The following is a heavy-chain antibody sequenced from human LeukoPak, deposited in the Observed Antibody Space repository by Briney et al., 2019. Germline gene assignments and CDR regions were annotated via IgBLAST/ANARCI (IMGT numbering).Heavy chain of an antibody. CDR2: ISSSSSYI. D-gene: IGHD1-7*01. CDR1: GFTFSSYS. V-gene: IGHV3-21*01. Sequence: GGSLRLSCAASGFTFSSYSMNWVRQAPGKGLEWVSSISSSSSYIYYADSVKGRFTISRDDAKNLLYLDMNSLRAEDTAVYYCARDKSPYNWNYVEANWFDPWGQGTLVTASS. J-gene: IGHJ5*02. CDR3: ARDKSPYNWNYVEANWFDP.